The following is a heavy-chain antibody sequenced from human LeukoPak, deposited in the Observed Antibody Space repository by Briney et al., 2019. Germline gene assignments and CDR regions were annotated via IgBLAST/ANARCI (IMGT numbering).Heavy chain of an antibody. CDR1: GFTLTSYE. J-gene: IGHJ4*02. CDR2: ISRTGNSI. V-gene: IGHV3-48*03. CDR3: ARGPYSSNWYVDY. D-gene: IGHD6-13*01. Sequence: GGSLRLSCAASGFTLTSYEMNWVRLAPGKGLEWISYISRTGNSIYYADSVKGRFTVSRDSAKNSLYLQMNSLRAEDTAVYYCARGPYSSNWYVDYWGQGTLVTVSS.